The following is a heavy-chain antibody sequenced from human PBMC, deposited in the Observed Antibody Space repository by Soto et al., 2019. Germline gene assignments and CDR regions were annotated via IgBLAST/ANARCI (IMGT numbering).Heavy chain of an antibody. V-gene: IGHV3-7*03. CDR2: IKQDGSEK. J-gene: IGHJ2*01. CDR3: ARGGILLSRALQHWYFDL. Sequence: GGSLRLSCAASGFTFSSYWMSWVRQAPGKGLEWVANIKQDGSEKYYVDSVKGRFTISRDNAKNSLYLQMNSLRAEDTDVYYGARGGILLSRALQHWYFDLWGRGTLVTVSS. CDR1: GFTFSSYW. D-gene: IGHD1-20*01.